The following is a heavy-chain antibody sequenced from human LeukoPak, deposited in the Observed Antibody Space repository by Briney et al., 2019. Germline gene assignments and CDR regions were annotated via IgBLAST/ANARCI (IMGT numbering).Heavy chain of an antibody. Sequence: SETLSLTCTVSGGSISSYYWSWIRQPPGKGLEWIGYIYYSGSTNYNPSLESRVTISVDTSKNQFSLKLSSVTAADTAVYYCARGMTPHSFDYWGQGTLVTVSS. V-gene: IGHV4-59*01. CDR3: ARGMTPHSFDY. CDR1: GGSISSYY. J-gene: IGHJ4*02. CDR2: IYYSGST. D-gene: IGHD1-20*01.